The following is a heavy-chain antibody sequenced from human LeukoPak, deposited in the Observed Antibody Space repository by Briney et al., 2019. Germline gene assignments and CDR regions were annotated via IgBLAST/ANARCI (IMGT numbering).Heavy chain of an antibody. J-gene: IGHJ4*02. CDR1: GFTFSSYE. D-gene: IGHD1-26*01. CDR3: AKGSPIYVGVVFFDF. Sequence: GGSLRLSCAASGFTFSSYEMNWVRQAPGKGLEWVSYISSSGSTIYYADSVKGRFTISRDNAKNSLYLQMNSLRAEDTAFYYCAKGSPIYVGVVFFDFWGQGTLLTVSS. CDR2: ISSSGSTI. V-gene: IGHV3-48*03.